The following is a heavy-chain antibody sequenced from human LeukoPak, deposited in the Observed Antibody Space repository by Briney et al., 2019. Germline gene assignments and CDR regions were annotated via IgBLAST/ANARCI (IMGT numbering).Heavy chain of an antibody. CDR2: ISWNSDNI. J-gene: IGHJ3*02. D-gene: IGHD4-17*01. CDR1: GFSFDDYA. V-gene: IGHV3-9*01. Sequence: SLRLSCAVSGFSFDDYAMHWVRQVPGKGLEWVSGISWNSDNIGYADSVKGRFTTSRDNAKNSLYLQMNSLRAEDTAVYYCARGRLDYPMTTATSDAFDIWGQGTMVTVSS. CDR3: ARGRLDYPMTTATSDAFDI.